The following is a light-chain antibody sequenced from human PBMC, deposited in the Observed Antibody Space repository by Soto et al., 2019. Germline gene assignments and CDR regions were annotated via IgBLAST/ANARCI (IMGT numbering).Light chain of an antibody. Sequence: DIQMTQSPSSVSASVGDSVTITCRASRVISSWLAWYQQKPGKAPNLLIYAASNLQSGVPSRFSASGSWTDFTLTINNLQPEDFATYYCQQSHTFPITFGQGTRLEIK. CDR3: QQSHTFPIT. V-gene: IGKV1-12*01. CDR1: RVISSW. J-gene: IGKJ5*01. CDR2: AAS.